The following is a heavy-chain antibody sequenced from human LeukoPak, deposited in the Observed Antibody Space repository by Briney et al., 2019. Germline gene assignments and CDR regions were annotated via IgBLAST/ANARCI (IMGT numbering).Heavy chain of an antibody. CDR2: IIPIFGTA. CDR3: ARCLYYYDSSGYYYYYYMDV. CDR1: GGTFISYA. J-gene: IGHJ6*03. D-gene: IGHD3-22*01. Sequence: APVKVSCKASGGTFISYAISWVRQAPGQGLEWMGRIIPIFGTANYAQKFQGRVTITTDESTSTAYMELSSLRSEDTAVYYCARCLYYYDSSGYYYYYYMDVWGKGTTVTVSS. V-gene: IGHV1-69*05.